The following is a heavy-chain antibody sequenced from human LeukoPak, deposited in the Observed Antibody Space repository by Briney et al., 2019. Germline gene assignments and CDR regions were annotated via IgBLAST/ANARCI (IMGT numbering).Heavy chain of an antibody. Sequence: KTSETLSLTCTVSGDSVTNDFFWGWVRQPPGKELEWIGSFCLGRDTYYRPSLKSRVTISVDTSKNQFSLNLNSVTAADTAVYYCARWASISREPGGFFDHWGQGPLVTVSS. J-gene: IGHJ4*02. CDR3: ARWASISREPGGFFDH. CDR2: FCLGRDT. D-gene: IGHD1-14*01. V-gene: IGHV4-38-2*02. CDR1: GDSVTNDFF.